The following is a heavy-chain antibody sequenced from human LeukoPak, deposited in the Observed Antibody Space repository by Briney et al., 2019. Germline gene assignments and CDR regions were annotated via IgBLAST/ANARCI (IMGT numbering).Heavy chain of an antibody. CDR3: ARGQNSNIAAAGKQLDY. J-gene: IGHJ4*02. CDR2: INHSGST. Sequence: SETPSLTCAVYGGSFSGYYWSWIRQPPGKGLEWIGEINHSGSTNYNPSLKSRVTISVDTSKNQFSLKLSSVTAADTAVYYCARGQNSNIAAAGKQLDYWGQGTLVTVSS. D-gene: IGHD6-13*01. V-gene: IGHV4-34*01. CDR1: GGSFSGYY.